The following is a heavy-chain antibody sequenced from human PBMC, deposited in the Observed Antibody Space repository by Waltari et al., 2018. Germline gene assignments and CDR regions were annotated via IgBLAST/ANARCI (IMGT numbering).Heavy chain of an antibody. CDR3: ARGRELLGWFDP. V-gene: IGHV3-23*04. Sequence: EVQLVESGGGLIQPGGSLRLSCAASGFTFSSYAMSWVRQAPGKGLEWVSAISGSGGSTYYADSVKGRFTISRDNAKNTLYLQMNSLRAEDTAVYYCARGRELLGWFDPWGQGTLVTVSS. CDR1: GFTFSSYA. D-gene: IGHD1-26*01. CDR2: ISGSGGST. J-gene: IGHJ5*02.